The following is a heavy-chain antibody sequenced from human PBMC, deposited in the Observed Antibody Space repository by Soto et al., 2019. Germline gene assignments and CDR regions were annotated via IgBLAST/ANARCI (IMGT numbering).Heavy chain of an antibody. V-gene: IGHV1-8*01. D-gene: IGHD2-2*02. J-gene: IGHJ4*02. CDR2: MNPNSGNT. CDR1: GYTFTSYD. CDR3: ARGRYPSFDY. Sequence: ASVNVSFKASGYTFTSYDINWVRQATGQGLELMGWMNPNSGNTGYAQKFQGRVTMTRXXXXXXAXMXLXXXXSEDTAVYYCARGRYPSFDYWGQGTLVTVSS.